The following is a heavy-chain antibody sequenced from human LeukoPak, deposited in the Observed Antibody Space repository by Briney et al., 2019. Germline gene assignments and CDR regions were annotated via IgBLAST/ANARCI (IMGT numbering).Heavy chain of an antibody. J-gene: IGHJ4*02. CDR2: ISGGGGGT. D-gene: IGHD6-19*01. CDR3: GRIAVAGTGYFDY. CDR1: GFTFSNYA. V-gene: IGHV3-23*01. Sequence: GGSLRLSCAASGFTFSNYAMNWVRQAPGKGLEWVSAISGGGGGTYYADSVKGRFTISRDNSKNTLYLQMNSLRAEDTAVYYCGRIAVAGTGYFDYWGQGTLVTVSS.